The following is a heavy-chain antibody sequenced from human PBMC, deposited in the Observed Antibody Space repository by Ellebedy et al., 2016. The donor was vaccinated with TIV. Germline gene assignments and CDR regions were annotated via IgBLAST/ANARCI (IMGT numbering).Heavy chain of an antibody. Sequence: ASVKVSXKASGYTFTSYGISWVRQAPGQGLEWMGWISAYNGNTNYAQKLQGRVTMTTDTSTSTAYMELRSLRSDDTAVYYCAREYYYDSSTWRSWFDPWGQGTLVTVSS. J-gene: IGHJ5*02. CDR2: ISAYNGNT. V-gene: IGHV1-18*01. CDR1: GYTFTSYG. CDR3: AREYYYDSSTWRSWFDP. D-gene: IGHD3-22*01.